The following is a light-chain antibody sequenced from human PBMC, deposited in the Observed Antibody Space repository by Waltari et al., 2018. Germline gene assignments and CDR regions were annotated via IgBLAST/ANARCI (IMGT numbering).Light chain of an antibody. Sequence: DIVMTQSPDSLAVSLGERATINCKSSQSVLYSSDNRNYLAWYQQKPGQPPNLLIYWASTRESGVPDRFSGSGSGTDFTLTISSLQAEDVAVYYCQQYYITPLSFGGGTKVVIK. CDR2: WAS. CDR3: QQYYITPLS. J-gene: IGKJ4*01. CDR1: QSVLYSSDNRNY. V-gene: IGKV4-1*01.